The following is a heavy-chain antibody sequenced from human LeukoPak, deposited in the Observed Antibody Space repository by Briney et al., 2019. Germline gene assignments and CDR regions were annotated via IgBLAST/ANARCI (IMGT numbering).Heavy chain of an antibody. CDR2: IRCDGGNK. J-gene: IGHJ4*02. CDR1: GFSFSNYG. V-gene: IGHV3-30*02. Sequence: GGSLRLSCAASGFSFSNYGMHWVRLAPGKGLEWVSFIRCDGGNKWYADSVKGRFTASRDNSKNTLYLQMNSLTTEDTAVYYCAKDPGAKYYFDYWGQGTPVTVSS. D-gene: IGHD3-10*01. CDR3: AKDPGAKYYFDY.